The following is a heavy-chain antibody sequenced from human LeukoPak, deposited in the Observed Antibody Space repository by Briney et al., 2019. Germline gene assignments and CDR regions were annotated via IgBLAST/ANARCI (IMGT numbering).Heavy chain of an antibody. V-gene: IGHV3-7*01. D-gene: IGHD3-3*01. Sequence: GGSLRLSCAASGFTFSSYWMSWVRQAPGKGLEWVANIKQDGSEKYYVDSVKGRFTIPRDNAKNSLYLQMNSLRAEDTAVYYCARAAHYDFWSGPPDYWGQGTLVTVSS. J-gene: IGHJ4*02. CDR3: ARAAHYDFWSGPPDY. CDR2: IKQDGSEK. CDR1: GFTFSSYW.